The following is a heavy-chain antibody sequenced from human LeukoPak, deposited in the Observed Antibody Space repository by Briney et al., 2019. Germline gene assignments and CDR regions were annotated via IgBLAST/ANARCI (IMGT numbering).Heavy chain of an antibody. D-gene: IGHD3-22*01. Sequence: GASVKVSCKASGYTFTSYGISWVRQAPGQGLEWMGWISAYNGNTNYAQKLQGRVTMTTDTSTSTAYMELSSLRSEDTAVYYCAREVRDSSGYLFDYWGQGTLVTVSS. CDR3: AREVRDSSGYLFDY. CDR2: ISAYNGNT. CDR1: GYTFTSYG. J-gene: IGHJ4*02. V-gene: IGHV1-18*01.